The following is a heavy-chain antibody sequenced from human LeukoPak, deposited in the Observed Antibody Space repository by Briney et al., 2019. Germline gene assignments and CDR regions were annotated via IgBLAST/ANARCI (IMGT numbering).Heavy chain of an antibody. Sequence: GGSLRLSCAASGFTFSDYAMHWVRQSPGKELEYVSAISSNGRSIHYANSVEGRFTISRDNSQNTLYLQMDSLRAEDMAVYYCARDTCGCGSGWHLYWYFDLWGRGTLVTVSS. CDR1: GFTFSDYA. V-gene: IGHV3-64*01. CDR3: ARDTCGCGSGWHLYWYFDL. J-gene: IGHJ2*01. CDR2: ISSNGRSI. D-gene: IGHD6-19*01.